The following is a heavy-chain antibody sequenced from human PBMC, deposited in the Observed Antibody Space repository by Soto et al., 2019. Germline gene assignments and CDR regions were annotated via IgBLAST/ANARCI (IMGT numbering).Heavy chain of an antibody. D-gene: IGHD3-10*01. CDR1: GFTFSSYG. Sequence: QVQLVESGGGVVQPGRSLRLSCAASGFTFSSYGMHWVRQAPGKGLEWVAVTSNDGSHKYYADSVKGRFNISRDNSKNTLNLQRNSLRGEDTAVYYCAKEGLGRCLQSDYFDYWGQGTLVTVSS. V-gene: IGHV3-30*18. CDR3: AKEGLGRCLQSDYFDY. CDR2: TSNDGSHK. J-gene: IGHJ4*02.